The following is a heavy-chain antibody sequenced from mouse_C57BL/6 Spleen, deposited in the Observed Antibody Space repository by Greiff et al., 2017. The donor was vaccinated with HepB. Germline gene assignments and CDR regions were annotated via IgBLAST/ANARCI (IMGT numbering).Heavy chain of an antibody. CDR1: GYSITSGYD. J-gene: IGHJ4*01. CDR3: ARGPIYYYGSTVYAMDY. V-gene: IGHV3-1*01. Sequence: VQLKESGPGMVKPSQSLSLTCTVTGYSITSGYDWHWIRHFPGNKLEWMGYISYSGSTNYNPSLKSRISITHDTYKNHFFLKLNSVTTEDTATYYCARGPIYYYGSTVYAMDYWGQGTSVTVSS. CDR2: ISYSGST. D-gene: IGHD1-1*01.